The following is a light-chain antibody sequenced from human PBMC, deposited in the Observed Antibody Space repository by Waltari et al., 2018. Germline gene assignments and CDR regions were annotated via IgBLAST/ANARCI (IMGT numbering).Light chain of an antibody. CDR2: DAS. Sequence: DIQMTQSPSSLSASVGDRVTITCRASQSVNTYLHWYQQEPGKAPKLLIYDASSVQSGVPLRFSGSGSGTDFTLTISSLQPEDFATYYCQQSYSLLRTFGQGTKVEIK. CDR1: QSVNTY. CDR3: QQSYSLLRT. J-gene: IGKJ1*01. V-gene: IGKV1-39*01.